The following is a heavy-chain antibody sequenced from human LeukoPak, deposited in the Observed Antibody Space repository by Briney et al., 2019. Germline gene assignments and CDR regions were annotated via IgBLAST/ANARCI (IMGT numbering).Heavy chain of an antibody. Sequence: SETLSLTCTVSGGSISNYYWSWIRQPPGKGLEWIGYIYYSGSTNYNPPLKSRVTMSVDTSKNQFSLKLSSVTAADTAVYYCARYDFNKFFDYWGQGTLVTVSS. CDR1: GGSISNYY. D-gene: IGHD3-3*01. V-gene: IGHV4-59*01. CDR3: ARYDFNKFFDY. CDR2: IYYSGST. J-gene: IGHJ4*02.